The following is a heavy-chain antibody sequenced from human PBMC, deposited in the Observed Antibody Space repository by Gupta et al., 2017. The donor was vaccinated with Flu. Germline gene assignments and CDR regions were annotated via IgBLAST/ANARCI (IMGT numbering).Heavy chain of an antibody. V-gene: IGHV3-11*01. Sequence: QVQLVESGGGLVTPGGSLRLSCAASGMKFSDYYMSWIRQAPGKGLEWVSYISTSGSTIYYADSVKGRFTISRDDAKKALYLETSRLRADETEATSCARDERAAGDPYYFCYMD. J-gene: IGHJ6*03. D-gene: IGHD6-25*01. CDR3: ARDERAAGDPYYFCYMD. CDR1: GMKFSDYY. CDR2: ISTSGSTI.